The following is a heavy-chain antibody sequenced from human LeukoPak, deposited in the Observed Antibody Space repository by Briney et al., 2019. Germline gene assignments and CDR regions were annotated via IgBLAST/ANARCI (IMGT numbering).Heavy chain of an antibody. CDR2: ISDSGST. V-gene: IGHV4-59*01. CDR1: GNSISSYY. Sequence: NPSETLSLTCTVSGNSISSYYWSWIRQPPGKRLEWIGCISDSGSTNYNPSLKSRVTISVDTSKSQFSLQLSSVTAADTAVYYCARGRLLEWFDSWGQGTLVSVSS. J-gene: IGHJ5*02. D-gene: IGHD3-3*01. CDR3: ARGRLLEWFDS.